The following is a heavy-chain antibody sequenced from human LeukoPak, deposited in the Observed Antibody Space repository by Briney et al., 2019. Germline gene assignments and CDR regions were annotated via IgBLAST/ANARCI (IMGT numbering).Heavy chain of an antibody. CDR3: ARGYYYDSSGHYHFDY. J-gene: IGHJ4*02. CDR2: INPGGGST. CDR1: GYTFTSYY. V-gene: IGHV1-46*01. Sequence: ASVKVSCKASGYTFTSYYMHWVRQAPGQGLEWMGIINPGGGSTSYAQKFQGRVTMTRDMSTSTVYMELSSLRSEDTAVYYCARGYYYDSSGHYHFDYWGQGTLVTVSS. D-gene: IGHD3-22*01.